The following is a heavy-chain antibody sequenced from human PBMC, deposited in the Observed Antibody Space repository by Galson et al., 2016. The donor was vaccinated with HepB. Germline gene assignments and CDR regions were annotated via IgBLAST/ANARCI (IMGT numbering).Heavy chain of an antibody. J-gene: IGHJ4*02. D-gene: IGHD2-2*01. CDR1: GYTFTNNF. CDR2: MNPSGGTTT. CDR3: ASEYCSTKCDKSFGY. Sequence: SVKVSCKASGYTFTNNFMHWVRQAPGQGLEWMGQMNPSGGTTTSNAQKLQGRVTMTRDTSTSTFYMELSSLRSEDTALYYCASEYCSTKCDKSFGYWGQGTLVTVSS. V-gene: IGHV1-46*04.